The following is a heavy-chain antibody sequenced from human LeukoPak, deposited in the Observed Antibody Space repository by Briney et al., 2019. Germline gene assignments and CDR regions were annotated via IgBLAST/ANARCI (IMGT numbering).Heavy chain of an antibody. J-gene: IGHJ4*02. CDR1: GGSFSGYY. D-gene: IGHD2-2*01. Sequence: SETLSLTCAVYGGSFSGYYWSWIRQPPGKGLEWIGEINHSGSTNYNPSLKSRVTISVDTSKNQFSPKLSSVTAADTAVYYCARPARYCSSTSCPHWGQGTLVTVSS. V-gene: IGHV4-34*01. CDR3: ARPARYCSSTSCPH. CDR2: INHSGST.